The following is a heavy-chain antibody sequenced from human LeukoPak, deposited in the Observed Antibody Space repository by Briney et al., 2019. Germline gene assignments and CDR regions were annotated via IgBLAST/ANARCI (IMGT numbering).Heavy chain of an antibody. Sequence: GGTLRLSCAASGFTFSSYGMSWVRQAPGKGLEWVSAISGSGGSTYYADSVKGRFTISRDNSKNTLYLQMNSLRAEDTALYYCAKDKYYDSSGYLDYWGQGTLVTVSS. D-gene: IGHD3-22*01. CDR2: ISGSGGST. V-gene: IGHV3-23*01. J-gene: IGHJ4*02. CDR1: GFTFSSYG. CDR3: AKDKYYDSSGYLDY.